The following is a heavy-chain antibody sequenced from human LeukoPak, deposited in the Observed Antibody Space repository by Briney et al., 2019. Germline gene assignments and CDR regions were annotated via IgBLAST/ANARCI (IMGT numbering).Heavy chain of an antibody. CDR1: GYTFTSYD. D-gene: IGHD1-26*01. CDR2: MNPNSGNT. V-gene: IGHV1-8*03. J-gene: IGHJ6*03. CDR3: ARTPILSVGAADYYYYYYMDV. Sequence: ASVKVSCKASGYTFTSYDINWVRQATGQGLEWMGWMNPNSGNTGYAQKFQGRVTITRNTSISTAYMELSSLRSEDTAVYYCARTPILSVGAADYYYYYYMDVWGKGTTVTVSS.